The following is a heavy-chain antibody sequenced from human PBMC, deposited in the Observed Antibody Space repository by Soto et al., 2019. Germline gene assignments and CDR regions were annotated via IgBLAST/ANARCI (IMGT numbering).Heavy chain of an antibody. V-gene: IGHV3-66*01. J-gene: IGHJ4*02. CDR3: ARERDYDILTGYSYFDY. CDR2: IYSGGST. D-gene: IGHD3-9*01. Sequence: GGSLRLSCAASGFTVSSNYMSWVRQAPGKGLEWVSVIYSGGSTYYADSVKGRFTISRDNSKNTLYLQMNSLRAEDTAVYYCARERDYDILTGYSYFDYWGQGTLVTV. CDR1: GFTVSSNY.